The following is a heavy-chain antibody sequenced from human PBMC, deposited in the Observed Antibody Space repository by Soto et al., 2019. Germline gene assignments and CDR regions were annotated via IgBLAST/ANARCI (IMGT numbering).Heavy chain of an antibody. CDR3: ARDNSINYGTTAASSIFHP. CDR1: GFSFSDYF. CDR2: INPSGDSR. D-gene: IGHD2-15*01. J-gene: IGHJ5*02. Sequence: ASVKVSCKASGFSFSDYFMHWVRQAPGQGLEWMGIINPSGDSRNYAQKFQGRVTITRDTATSTVYMDLSSLRYEDTAVYYCARDNSINYGTTAASSIFHPWGQGTRVTVSS. V-gene: IGHV1-46*01.